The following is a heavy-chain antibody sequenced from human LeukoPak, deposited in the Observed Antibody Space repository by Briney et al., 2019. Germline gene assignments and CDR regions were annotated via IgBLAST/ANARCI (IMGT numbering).Heavy chain of an antibody. CDR3: ARGGYEYYYMDV. D-gene: IGHD3-16*01. V-gene: IGHV4-4*07. CDR2: IYISGST. CDR1: GGSIGNYY. Sequence: PLETLSLTCTVSGGSIGNYYWSWIRQPAGKGLEWIGRIYISGSTNYNPSLKSRVTMSVDTYKNQFSLKLSSVTAADTAVYYCARGGYEYYYMDVWGNGTTVTVSS. J-gene: IGHJ6*03.